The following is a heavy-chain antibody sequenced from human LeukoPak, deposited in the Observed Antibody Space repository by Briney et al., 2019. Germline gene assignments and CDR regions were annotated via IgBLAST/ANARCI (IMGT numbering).Heavy chain of an antibody. D-gene: IGHD5-18*01. Sequence: ASVKVSCKASGYTFTSYDINWVRQAAGRGRDWRGWMNPNSGNTGYAEKFQGRVTMTRNISIRTAYMELSTLRSDDTAVYYCARGRGYSYGYADYWGQGTLVTVSS. CDR3: ARGRGYSYGYADY. CDR1: GYTFTSYD. J-gene: IGHJ4*02. CDR2: MNPNSGNT. V-gene: IGHV1-8*01.